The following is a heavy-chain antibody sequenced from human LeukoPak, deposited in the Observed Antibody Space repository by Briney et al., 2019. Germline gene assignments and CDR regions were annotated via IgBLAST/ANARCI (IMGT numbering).Heavy chain of an antibody. CDR2: INSDGSST. CDR1: GFTFSNYW. V-gene: IGHV3-74*01. D-gene: IGHD7-27*01. J-gene: IGHJ3*01. CDR3: AREPGSNWGSSSAFDF. Sequence: PGGSLRLSCAASGFTFSNYWMHWVRQVPGKGLVWVSRINSDGSSTSYADSVKGRFTISRDNAKNTLYLQMNSLRAEDTAVYYCAREPGSNWGSSSAFDFWGQGTMVTVSS.